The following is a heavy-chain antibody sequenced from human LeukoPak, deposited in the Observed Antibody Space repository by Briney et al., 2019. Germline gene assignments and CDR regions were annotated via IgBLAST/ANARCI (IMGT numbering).Heavy chain of an antibody. CDR3: ARRMGATFDY. J-gene: IGHJ4*02. CDR1: GGSISSYY. V-gene: IGHV4-39*01. D-gene: IGHD1-26*01. Sequence: PSETLSLTCTVSGGSISSYYWGWIRQPPGKGLEWIGSIYYSGSTYYNPSLKSRVTISVDTSKNQFSLKLSSVTAADTAVYYCARRMGATFDYWGQGTLVTVSS. CDR2: IYYSGST.